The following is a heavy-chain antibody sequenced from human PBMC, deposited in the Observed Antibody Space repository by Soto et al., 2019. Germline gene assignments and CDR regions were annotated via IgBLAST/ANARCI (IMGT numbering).Heavy chain of an antibody. J-gene: IGHJ6*02. CDR1: GYTFSSYD. D-gene: IGHD2-2*01. Sequence: QVHLVQSGAEVKKPGASVKVSCKASGYTFSSYDINWVRQAAGQGLEWMGWMNTNTGNTGSAQKFQGRVTLTRDNSITTAYMELPGLRSEDTAVYYCGRYDYYSYAVDDWGQGTTVTVSS. CDR2: MNTNTGNT. V-gene: IGHV1-8*01. CDR3: GRYDYYSYAVDD.